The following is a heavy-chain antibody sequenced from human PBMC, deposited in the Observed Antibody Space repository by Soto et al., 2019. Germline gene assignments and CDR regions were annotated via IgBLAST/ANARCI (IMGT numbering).Heavy chain of an antibody. CDR1: GFTFSNAW. CDR2: IKSKTDGGTT. V-gene: IGHV3-15*01. Sequence: LSLTCAASGFTFSNAWMSWVRQAPGKGLERVGRIKSKTDGGTTDYAAPVKGRFTISRDDSKNTLYLQMNSLKTEDTAVYYCTTDSTFSITIFGVVIDYWGQGTLVTVSS. D-gene: IGHD3-3*01. CDR3: TTDSTFSITIFGVVIDY. J-gene: IGHJ4*02.